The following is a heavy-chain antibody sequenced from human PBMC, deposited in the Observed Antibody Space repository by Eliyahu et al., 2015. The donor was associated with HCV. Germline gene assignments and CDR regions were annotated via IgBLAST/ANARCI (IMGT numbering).Heavy chain of an antibody. CDR1: GFTFSSYW. CDR3: ARDFGDGSGSFDY. CDR2: IKQDGSEK. V-gene: IGHV3-7*01. J-gene: IGHJ4*02. Sequence: EVQLVESGGGLVQPGGSLRLSCAASGFTFSSYWMSWVRQAPGKGLEWVANIKQDGSEKYYVDSVKGRFTISRDNAKNSLYLQMNSLRAEDTAVYYCARDFGDGSGSFDYWGQGTLVTVSS. D-gene: IGHD3-10*01.